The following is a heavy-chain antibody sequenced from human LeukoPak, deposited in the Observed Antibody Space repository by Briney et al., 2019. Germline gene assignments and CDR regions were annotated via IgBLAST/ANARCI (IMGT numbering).Heavy chain of an antibody. J-gene: IGHJ4*02. CDR3: ATRFSEQP. D-gene: IGHD3-3*01. CDR1: GFTVSGNY. Sequence: GGSLRLSCAASGFTVSGNYMSWVRQFPGKGLEWVSVIYSGGTTNYADSVKGRFTISRDYSKNTLYLQMNSLRPEGTAVYYCATRFSEQPRGQGTLVTVSS. V-gene: IGHV3-66*02. CDR2: IYSGGTT.